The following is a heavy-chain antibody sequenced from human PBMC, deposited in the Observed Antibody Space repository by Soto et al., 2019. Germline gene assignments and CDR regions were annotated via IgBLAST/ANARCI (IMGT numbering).Heavy chain of an antibody. CDR3: AKDWTWFGEFIEQDYYYGMDV. V-gene: IGHV3-30*18. D-gene: IGHD3-10*01. J-gene: IGHJ6*02. CDR1: GFTFSSYG. CDR2: ISYDGSNK. Sequence: QVQLVESGGGVVQPGRSLRLSCAASGFTFSSYGMHWVRQAPGKGLEWVAVISYDGSNKYYADSVKGRFTISRDNSKNTLYLQMNSLRAEDTAVYYCAKDWTWFGEFIEQDYYYGMDVWGQGTTVTASS.